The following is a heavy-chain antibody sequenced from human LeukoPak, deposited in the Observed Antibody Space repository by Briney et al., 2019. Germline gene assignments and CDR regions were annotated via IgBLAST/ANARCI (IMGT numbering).Heavy chain of an antibody. CDR3: AKGRASAGGYSGYDWGDWFDP. D-gene: IGHD5-12*01. V-gene: IGHV1-8*03. J-gene: IGHJ5*02. CDR2: MSSKSGHT. Sequence: ASVKVSCKASGYTFTGYAITWVRQAPGQGRQWMGWMSSKSGHTAYAQKFQGRVIFTRNISISTAYMEVSSLTSEDTAVYYCAKGRASAGGYSGYDWGDWFDPWGQGTLVTVSS. CDR1: GYTFTGYA.